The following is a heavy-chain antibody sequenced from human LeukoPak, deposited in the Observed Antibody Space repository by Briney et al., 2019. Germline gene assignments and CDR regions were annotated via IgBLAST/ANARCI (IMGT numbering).Heavy chain of an antibody. CDR1: GYTFSSYS. Sequence: GASVKLSCKASGYTFSSYSMHWVRQAPGQGLEWMAIINPNSGTTTYAQRFQGRVTMTRDTSKSTVYMELSSLRSDDTAVYYCARDEEWRSRSTEYWGQGTLVIVSS. CDR2: INPNSGTT. J-gene: IGHJ4*02. V-gene: IGHV1-46*01. D-gene: IGHD3-3*01. CDR3: ARDEEWRSRSTEY.